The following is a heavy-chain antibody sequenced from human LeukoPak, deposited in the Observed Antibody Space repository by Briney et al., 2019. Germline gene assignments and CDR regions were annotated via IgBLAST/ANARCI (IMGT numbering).Heavy chain of an antibody. V-gene: IGHV3-30*03. CDR2: ISYDGSNK. CDR3: ARAGAKQWLVTSIYYFDY. Sequence: GGSLRLSCAASGFTFSDYYMSWIRQAPGKGLEWVAVISYDGSNKYYADSVKGRFTISRDNSKNTLYLQMNSLRAEDTAVYYCARAGAKQWLVTSIYYFDYWGQGTLVTVSS. J-gene: IGHJ4*02. CDR1: GFTFSDYY. D-gene: IGHD6-19*01.